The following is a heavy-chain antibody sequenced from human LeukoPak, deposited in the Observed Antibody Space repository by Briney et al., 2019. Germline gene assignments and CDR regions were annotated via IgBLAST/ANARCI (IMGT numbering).Heavy chain of an antibody. J-gene: IGHJ3*02. CDR2: ISSSSSYI. Sequence: GGSLSLSCAASGFTFSSYSMNWVRQAPGQGLEWVSSISSSSSYIYYADSVKGRFTISRDNAKNSLYLQMNSLRAEDTAVYYCARPSTQGRVAGAFDIWGQGTMVTVSS. V-gene: IGHV3-21*01. CDR1: GFTFSSYS. CDR3: ARPSTQGRVAGAFDI. D-gene: IGHD6-19*01.